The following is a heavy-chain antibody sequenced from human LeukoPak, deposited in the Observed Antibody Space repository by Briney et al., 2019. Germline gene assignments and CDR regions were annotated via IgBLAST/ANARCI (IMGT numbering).Heavy chain of an antibody. CDR1: GFTFSSYS. Sequence: GGSLRLSCAASGFTFSSYSVNWVRQAPGKGLEWVSYISSSSTYIYYADSVKGRFTISRGNAKNSLYLQMNSLRAEDTAVYYCARDLLSYNILTGYDYPGAFDYWGQGTLVIVSS. D-gene: IGHD3-9*01. CDR2: ISSSSTYI. CDR3: ARDLLSYNILTGYDYPGAFDY. V-gene: IGHV3-21*01. J-gene: IGHJ4*02.